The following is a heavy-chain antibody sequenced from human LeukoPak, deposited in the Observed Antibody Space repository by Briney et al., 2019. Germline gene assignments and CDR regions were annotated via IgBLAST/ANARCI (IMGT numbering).Heavy chain of an antibody. J-gene: IGHJ3*02. V-gene: IGHV3-21*01. CDR1: GFTFSGHS. CDR2: ISSSSSYI. Sequence: GGSLRLSCEASGFTFSGHSMNWVRQAPGKGLEWVSSISSSSSYIYYADSVKGRFTISRDNAKNSLYLQMNSLRAEDTAVYYCARDLRSSAIPDAFDIWGQGTMVTVSS. D-gene: IGHD6-19*01. CDR3: ARDLRSSAIPDAFDI.